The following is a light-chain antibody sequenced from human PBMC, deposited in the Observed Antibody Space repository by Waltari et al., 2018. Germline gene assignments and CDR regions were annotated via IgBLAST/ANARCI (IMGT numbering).Light chain of an antibody. CDR2: DAS. CDR3: QQRSNWPRT. J-gene: IGKJ1*01. Sequence: EIVLTQSPATLSLSPGDRATLPCRASQSVRSYLAWYQQKPGQAPRLLIYDASKRATGIPARFSGSGSGTDFTLTISSLEPEDFAVYYCQQRSNWPRTFGQGTKVEIK. V-gene: IGKV3-11*01. CDR1: QSVRSY.